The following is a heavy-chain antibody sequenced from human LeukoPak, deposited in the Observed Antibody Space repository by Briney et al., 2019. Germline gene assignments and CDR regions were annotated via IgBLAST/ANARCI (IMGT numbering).Heavy chain of an antibody. J-gene: IGHJ4*02. D-gene: IGHD6-13*01. CDR1: GFTFSSYA. CDR3: AKGLISSSRLYYFDY. CDR2: ISGSGGST. V-gene: IGHV3-23*01. Sequence: GGSLRLSCAASGFTFSSYAMSWVRQAPGKGLEWVSAISGSGGSTYYADSVKGRFTISRDNSKNTLYLQMNSLRAEDTAVYYCAKGLISSSRLYYFDYWGQGTLVTVSS.